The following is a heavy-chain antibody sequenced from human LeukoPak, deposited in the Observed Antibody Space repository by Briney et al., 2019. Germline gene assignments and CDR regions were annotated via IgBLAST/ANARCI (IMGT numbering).Heavy chain of an antibody. CDR3: HFKYCSSSTCFYYFDY. V-gene: IGHV4-59*08. CDR2: IYYSGST. Sequence: SETLSLTCTVSGGSISSYYWSWIRQPPGKGLEWIGYIYYSGSTNYNPSLKSRVTISVDTSKNQFSLKLSSVTATGTAVYYCHFKYCSSSTCFYYFDYWGQGTLVTVSS. CDR1: GGSISSYY. D-gene: IGHD2-2*01. J-gene: IGHJ4*02.